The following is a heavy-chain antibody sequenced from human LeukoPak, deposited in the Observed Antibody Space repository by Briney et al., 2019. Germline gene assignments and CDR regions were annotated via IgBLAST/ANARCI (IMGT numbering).Heavy chain of an antibody. V-gene: IGHV3-23*01. CDR2: ISGSGGST. Sequence: GGSLRLSCAVSGFTFSSYAMSWVRQAPGKGLEWVSAISGSGGSTYYADSVKGRFTISRNNSKNTLYLQMNSLRAEDTAVYYCARDSFVWGSYRPMDVWGKGTTVTISS. CDR1: GFTFSSYA. CDR3: ARDSFVWGSYRPMDV. D-gene: IGHD3-16*02. J-gene: IGHJ6*03.